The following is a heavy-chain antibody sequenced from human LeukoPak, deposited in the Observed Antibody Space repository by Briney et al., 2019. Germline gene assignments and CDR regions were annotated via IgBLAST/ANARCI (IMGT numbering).Heavy chain of an antibody. CDR3: AKAGGSYIFPR. Sequence: PGGSLRLSCAASGFSFSSYAMSWVRQAPGKGLEWVSTITGSGSSTYYADSVKGRFTISRDNSKNTLYLQMNSLRAEDTAVYYCAKAGGSYIFPRWGQGTLVTVSS. J-gene: IGHJ4*02. CDR2: ITGSGSST. D-gene: IGHD1-26*01. CDR1: GFSFSSYA. V-gene: IGHV3-23*01.